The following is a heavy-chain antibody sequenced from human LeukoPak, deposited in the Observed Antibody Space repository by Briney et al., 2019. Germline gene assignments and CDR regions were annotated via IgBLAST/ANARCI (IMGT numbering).Heavy chain of an antibody. CDR3: ARVDYDSRGSYYDNWFDP. CDR2: IYTSGSTTSVST. CDR1: GASISSGSLY. J-gene: IGHJ5*02. V-gene: IGHV4-61*02. D-gene: IGHD3-22*01. Sequence: SETLSLTCTVSGASISSGSLYWSWIRQPAGKGLEGSGRIYTSGSTTSVSTNYNPSLKSRVTISGDKSKNQFSLRLSSVTAADTAVYYCARVDYDSRGSYYDNWFDPWGQGSLVTVSS.